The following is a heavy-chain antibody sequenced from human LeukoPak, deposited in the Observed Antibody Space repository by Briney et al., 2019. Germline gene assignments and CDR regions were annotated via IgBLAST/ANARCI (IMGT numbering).Heavy chain of an antibody. Sequence: GESLKISCKGSGYSFTSYWIGWVRQMPGKGLEWMGIIYPGDSDTRYSPSFQGQVTISADKSISTAYLQWSSLEASDTAMYYCARLPYSGSYYSAFDIWGQGTVVTVSS. CDR3: ARLPYSGSYYSAFDI. CDR1: GYSFTSYW. V-gene: IGHV5-51*01. D-gene: IGHD1-26*01. CDR2: IYPGDSDT. J-gene: IGHJ3*02.